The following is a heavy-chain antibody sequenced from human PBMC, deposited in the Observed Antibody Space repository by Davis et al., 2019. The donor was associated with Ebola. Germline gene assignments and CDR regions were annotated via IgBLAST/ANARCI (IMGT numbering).Heavy chain of an antibody. V-gene: IGHV4-59*01. D-gene: IGHD5-24*01. Sequence: MPSETLSLTCTVSGGSISSYYWSWIRQPPGKGLEWIGRIYYSGSTYYNPSLKSRVTISVDTSKNQFSLKLSSVTAADTAVYYCARDGHNYSYFDFWGQGTLVTVSS. CDR3: ARDGHNYSYFDF. CDR1: GGSISSYY. J-gene: IGHJ4*02. CDR2: IYYSGST.